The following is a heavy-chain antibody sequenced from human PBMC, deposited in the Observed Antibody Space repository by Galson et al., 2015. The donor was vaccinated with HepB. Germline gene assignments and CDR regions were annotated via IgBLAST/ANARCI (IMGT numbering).Heavy chain of an antibody. Sequence: SLRLSCAASGFTFSSYGMHWVRQAPGKGLEWVAVIWYDGSNKYYADSVKGRFTISRDNAKNTLYLQMSSLTVEDTAMYYCTSTMVTQFDYWGQGALVTVSS. CDR1: GFTFSSYG. CDR3: TSTMVTQFDY. J-gene: IGHJ4*02. D-gene: IGHD4-23*01. V-gene: IGHV3-33*03. CDR2: IWYDGSNK.